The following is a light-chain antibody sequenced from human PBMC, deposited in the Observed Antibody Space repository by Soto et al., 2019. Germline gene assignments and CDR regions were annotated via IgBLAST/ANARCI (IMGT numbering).Light chain of an antibody. J-gene: IGKJ1*01. CDR3: QQYNRYWT. CDR2: KAS. Sequence: DIQMTQSPSTLSASVGDRVTITCRASQSISSWLSWYQQKPGKAPKLLIYKASSVESGVPSRFSSSGSGTEFTLTISSLQPEDFATYYCQQYNRYWTFGQGTKVEIK. CDR1: QSISSW. V-gene: IGKV1-5*03.